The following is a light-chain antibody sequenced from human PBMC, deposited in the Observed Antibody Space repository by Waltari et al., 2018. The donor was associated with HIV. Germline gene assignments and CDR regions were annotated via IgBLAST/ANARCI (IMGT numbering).Light chain of an antibody. CDR1: PGLSSW. J-gene: IGKJ3*01. V-gene: IGKV1-12*01. Sequence: DIQMTQSPSSVSSPVGDSVTIPCRASPGLSSWSAWYQQKPGEDPKLLIDDASSFQSGVPSRFSGSGSGTEVTLTISSLQPEDFATYYCQQLNSYPRGFTFGPGTKVDIK. CDR3: QQLNSYPRGFT. CDR2: DAS.